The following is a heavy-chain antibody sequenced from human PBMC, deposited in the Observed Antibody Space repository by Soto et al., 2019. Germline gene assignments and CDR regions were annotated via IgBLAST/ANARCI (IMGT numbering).Heavy chain of an antibody. D-gene: IGHD2-15*01. CDR2: ISGSGGST. CDR3: AKDRGGGYCSGGSCASLDY. V-gene: IGHV3-23*01. CDR1: GFTFSSYA. J-gene: IGHJ4*02. Sequence: EVQLLESGGGLVQPGGSLRLSCAASGFTFSSYAMSWVRQAPGKGLEWVSAISGSGGSTYYADSVKGRFTISRDNSKNTLYLQMNSLRAADTAVYYCAKDRGGGYCSGGSCASLDYWGQGTLVTVSS.